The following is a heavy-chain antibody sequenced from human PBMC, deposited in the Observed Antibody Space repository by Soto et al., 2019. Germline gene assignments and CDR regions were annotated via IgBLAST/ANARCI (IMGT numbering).Heavy chain of an antibody. CDR2: ISGSAVST. J-gene: IGHJ5*02. D-gene: IGHD3-16*01. Sequence: QAGGSLRLSCAASGFTFSSYAMSWVRQVPGEGLEWVSGISGSAVSTFYADSVKGRFTISRDNSKNTFYLQMNSLRAEDTAVYYCTKANSSGTWGMFDPWGQGTLVTVSS. V-gene: IGHV3-23*01. CDR3: TKANSSGTWGMFDP. CDR1: GFTFSSYA.